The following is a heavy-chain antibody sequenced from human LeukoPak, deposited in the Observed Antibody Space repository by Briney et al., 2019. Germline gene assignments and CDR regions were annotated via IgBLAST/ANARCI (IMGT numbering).Heavy chain of an antibody. J-gene: IGHJ4*02. D-gene: IGHD3-22*01. CDR1: GFTFSSYS. Sequence: GGSLRLSCAASGFTFSSYSMNWVRQAPGKGLEWVAVISYDGSNKYYADSVKGRFTISRDNSKNTLYLQMNSLRAEDTAVYYCARDGEIQYYYDSSGYYYWGQGTLVTVSS. V-gene: IGHV3-30*03. CDR2: ISYDGSNK. CDR3: ARDGEIQYYYDSSGYYY.